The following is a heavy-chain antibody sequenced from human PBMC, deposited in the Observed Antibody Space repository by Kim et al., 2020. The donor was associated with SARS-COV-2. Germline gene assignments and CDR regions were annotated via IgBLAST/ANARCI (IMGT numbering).Heavy chain of an antibody. Sequence: ASVKVSCKASGSTFSGFYVHWVREAPGRGLQWMGRIDPDSGGTKSAQMFQGRVTMTRDTSISTVYLELSRLRSDDTAIYYCAKDQEGLGYYFDLWGQGTL. D-gene: IGHD6-19*01. CDR3: AKDQEGLGYYFDL. CDR1: GSTFSGFY. J-gene: IGHJ4*02. V-gene: IGHV1-2*06. CDR2: IDPDSGGT.